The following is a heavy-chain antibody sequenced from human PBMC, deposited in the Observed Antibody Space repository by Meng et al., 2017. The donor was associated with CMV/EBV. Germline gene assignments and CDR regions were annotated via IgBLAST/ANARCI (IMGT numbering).Heavy chain of an antibody. D-gene: IGHD1-20*01. J-gene: IGHJ6*02. Sequence: GESLKISCAASGFTFSSYAMSWVRQAPGKGLEWVSAISGSGGSTYYADSVKGRFTISRDNSKNSLYLQMNSLRAEDTAVYYCARGGAYITGTTSYYYGMDVWGQGTTVTVSS. V-gene: IGHV3-23*01. CDR3: ARGGAYITGTTSYYYGMDV. CDR1: GFTFSSYA. CDR2: ISGSGGST.